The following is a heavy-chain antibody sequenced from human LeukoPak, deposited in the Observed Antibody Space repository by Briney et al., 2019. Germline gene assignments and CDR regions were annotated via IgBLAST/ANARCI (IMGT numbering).Heavy chain of an antibody. J-gene: IGHJ4*02. Sequence: GGSLRLSCAASGFIFSRYSMSWARQAPGKGLEWVSAISGSGSGTYYAGSVKGRFTISRDNSKDTLDLQMNSLRAEDTAVYYCAKDPFSSDWYGSFDYWGQGTLVTVSS. CDR3: AKDPFSSDWYGSFDY. CDR1: GFIFSRYS. V-gene: IGHV3-23*01. D-gene: IGHD6-13*01. CDR2: ISGSGSGT.